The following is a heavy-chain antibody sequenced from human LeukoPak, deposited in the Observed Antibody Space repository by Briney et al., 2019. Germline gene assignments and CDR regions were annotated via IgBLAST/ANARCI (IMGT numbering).Heavy chain of an antibody. CDR1: GFTFSSYG. CDR3: ATVNSGSFDY. CDR2: IWYDGSNK. V-gene: IGHV3-33*01. Sequence: GGSLRLSCAASGFTFSSYGMHWVRQAPGKGLEWVAVIWYDGSNKYYADSVKGRFTISRDNSKNTLYLQMNSLRDGDTAVYYCATVNSGSFDYWGQGTLVTVSS. J-gene: IGHJ4*02. D-gene: IGHD1-26*01.